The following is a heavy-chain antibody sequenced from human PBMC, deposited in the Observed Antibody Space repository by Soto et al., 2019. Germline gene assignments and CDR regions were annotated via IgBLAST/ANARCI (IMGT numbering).Heavy chain of an antibody. CDR1: GGSISSYY. Sequence: PSETLSLTCTVSGGSISSYYWSWIRQPPGKGLEWIGYIYYSGSTNYNPSLKSRVTISVDTSKNQFSLKLSSVTAADTAVYYCARGDTAMVIDYWGQGTLVTVSS. CDR2: IYYSGST. CDR3: ARGDTAMVIDY. J-gene: IGHJ4*02. V-gene: IGHV4-59*01. D-gene: IGHD5-18*01.